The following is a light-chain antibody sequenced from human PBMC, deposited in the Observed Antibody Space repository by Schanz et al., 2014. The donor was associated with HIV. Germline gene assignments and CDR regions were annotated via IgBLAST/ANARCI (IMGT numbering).Light chain of an antibody. Sequence: EIVLTQSPGTLSLSPGEVGTLSCRASQSISTHLAWYQQRPGQAPRLLIYDASSRATGIPDRFSGSGSGTDFTLTISSLQSEDFAVYYCQQYNNWPLTFGQGTKVEIK. J-gene: IGKJ1*01. CDR2: DAS. V-gene: IGKV3D-15*01. CDR1: QSISTH. CDR3: QQYNNWPLT.